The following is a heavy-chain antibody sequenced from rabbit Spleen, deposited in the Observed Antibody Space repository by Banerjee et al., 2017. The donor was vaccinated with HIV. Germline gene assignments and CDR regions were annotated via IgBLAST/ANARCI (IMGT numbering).Heavy chain of an antibody. CDR3: VREVAAKFNL. CDR1: GFDFSSYG. D-gene: IGHD4-1*01. J-gene: IGHJ4*01. V-gene: IGHV1S7*01. CDR2: IDPVFGIT. Sequence: QVEESGGGLVQPGGSLKVSCKASGFDFSSYGVSWVRQAPGKGLEWIGYIDPVFGITYYANWVNGRFTVSSHNAQNTLFLQLNSLTAADTATYFCVREVAAKFNLWGPGTLVTVS.